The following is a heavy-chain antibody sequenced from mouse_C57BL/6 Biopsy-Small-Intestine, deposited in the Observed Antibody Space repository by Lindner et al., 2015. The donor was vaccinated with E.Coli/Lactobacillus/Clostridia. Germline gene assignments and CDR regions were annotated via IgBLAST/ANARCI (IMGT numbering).Heavy chain of an antibody. V-gene: IGHV14-2*01. D-gene: IGHD1-1*01. CDR1: GFNIKDYY. J-gene: IGHJ2*01. CDR3: AREFITTVVYYFDY. Sequence: VQLQESGAELVKPGASVKLSCAASGFNIKDYYMHWVKRRTEQGLEWIGRIDPGDGETKYAPKFQGKATITADTSSNTAYLQLSSLTSEDTAVYYCAREFITTVVYYFDYWGQGTTLTVSS. CDR2: IDPGDGET.